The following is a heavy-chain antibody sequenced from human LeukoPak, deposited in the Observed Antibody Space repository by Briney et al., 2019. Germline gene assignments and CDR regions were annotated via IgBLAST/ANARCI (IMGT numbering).Heavy chain of an antibody. CDR3: ARVLGGHCSGTLCAFDI. V-gene: IGHV3-21*01. CDR1: GFTFSSYS. J-gene: IGHJ3*02. D-gene: IGHD2-2*01. CDR2: ISSTSTYI. Sequence: GGSLRLSCAASGFTFSSYSMIWVRQASGKGLEWVSSISSTSTYIYYADSVKGRFTISRDNAKNSLNLQMNSLRAEDTAVYYCARVLGGHCSGTLCAFDIWGQGTMVTVSS.